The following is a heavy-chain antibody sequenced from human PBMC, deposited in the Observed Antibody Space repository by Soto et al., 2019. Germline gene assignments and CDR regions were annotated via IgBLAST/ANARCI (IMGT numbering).Heavy chain of an antibody. CDR3: ARAGDYGDSPHYYYYGMDV. CDR2: ISSSSSNI. V-gene: IGHV3-21*01. Sequence: EVQLVESGGGLVKPGGSLRLSCAASGFTFSSYSMNWVRQAPGKGLEWVSSISSSSSNIYYADSVKGRFTISRDNAKNSLYLQMNSLRAEDTAVYYCARAGDYGDSPHYYYYGMDVWGQGTMVTVSS. CDR1: GFTFSSYS. D-gene: IGHD4-17*01. J-gene: IGHJ6*02.